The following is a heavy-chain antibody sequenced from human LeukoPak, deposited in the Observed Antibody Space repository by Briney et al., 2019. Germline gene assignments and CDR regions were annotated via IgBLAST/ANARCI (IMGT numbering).Heavy chain of an antibody. CDR1: GFTFSNYS. V-gene: IGHV3-7*01. D-gene: IGHD2-2*01. Sequence: VGSLRLSCAASGFTFSNYSMSCVRQAPGKGLWWVANIKQAVSEQYNVDSVKGQFTSSRDNAKSSWYLQMNSLRADDTVVEYGARVVPAAIAFDYWGEGTLGTVSS. J-gene: IGHJ4*02. CDR3: ARVVPAAIAFDY. CDR2: IKQAVSEQ.